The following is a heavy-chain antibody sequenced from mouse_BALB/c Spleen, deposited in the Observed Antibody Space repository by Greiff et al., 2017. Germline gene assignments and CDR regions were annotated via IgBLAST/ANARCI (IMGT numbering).Heavy chain of an antibody. D-gene: IGHD1-1*01. V-gene: IGHV2-2*02. Sequence: QVQLKESGPGLVQPSQSLSITCTVSGFSLTSYGVHWVRQSPGKGLEWLGVIWSGGSTDYNAAFISRLSISKDNSKSQVFFKMNSLQANDTAIYYCARKHYGRSYDWYFDVWGAGTTVTVSS. CDR1: GFSLTSYG. J-gene: IGHJ1*01. CDR2: IWSGGST. CDR3: ARKHYGRSYDWYFDV.